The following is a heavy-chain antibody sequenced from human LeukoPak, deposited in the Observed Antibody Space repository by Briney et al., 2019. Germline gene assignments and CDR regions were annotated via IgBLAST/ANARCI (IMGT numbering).Heavy chain of an antibody. CDR1: GFIFREYA. CDR2: ISESSSFI. D-gene: IGHD2-8*01. J-gene: IGHJ5*02. Sequence: PGGSLRLSCAASGFIFREYAMTWVRQAPGKGLEWVSSISESSSFIQYADSLKGRFAISRDNAKNSLYLQMNSLRAEDTAVYYCARQREYCSSGVCRGWFDPWGQGTLVTVSS. CDR3: ARQREYCSSGVCRGWFDP. V-gene: IGHV3-21*01.